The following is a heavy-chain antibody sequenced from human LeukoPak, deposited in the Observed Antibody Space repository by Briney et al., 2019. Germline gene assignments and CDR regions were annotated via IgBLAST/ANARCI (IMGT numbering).Heavy chain of an antibody. V-gene: IGHV3-7*01. J-gene: IGHJ4*02. CDR2: IKEDGSEK. CDR3: ARDGGWGWDY. Sequence: GGSLRLSCAASGFTYSSHWMSWVRQAPGKGLEWVGNIKEDGSEKYYAGSVKGRFTISRDNAKNSLYLQMNSLRVEDTAVYYCARDGGWGWDYWGQGTLVTGSS. CDR1: GFTYSSHW. D-gene: IGHD6-19*01.